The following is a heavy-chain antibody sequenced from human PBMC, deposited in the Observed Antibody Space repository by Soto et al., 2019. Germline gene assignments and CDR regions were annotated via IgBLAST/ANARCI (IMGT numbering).Heavy chain of an antibody. Sequence: GASVKVSYKASGGTFSSYAISWVRQAPGQGLEWMGGIIPIFGTANYAQKFQGRVTITADESTSTAYMELSSLRSEDTAVYYCAIGGGITGTTRHYYYGMDVWGQGTTVTVSS. CDR1: GGTFSSYA. D-gene: IGHD1-20*01. CDR2: IIPIFGTA. J-gene: IGHJ6*02. V-gene: IGHV1-69*13. CDR3: AIGGGITGTTRHYYYGMDV.